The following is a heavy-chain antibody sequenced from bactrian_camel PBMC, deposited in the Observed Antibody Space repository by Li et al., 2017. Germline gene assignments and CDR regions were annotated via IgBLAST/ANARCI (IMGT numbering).Heavy chain of an antibody. D-gene: IGHD6*01. CDR3: ATRLTYGSSWYPPEFAY. V-gene: IGHV3S1*01. Sequence: VQLVESGGGLVQPGGSLRLSCAASGFTLSSYRTYWVRQAAGKGLEWVSGIMESGSTSYADSVKGRFTISRDNAKNTLYLQMNSQKTEDTAVYCCATRLTYGSSWYPPEFAYWGQGTQVTVS. CDR1: GFTLSSYR. J-gene: IGHJ6*01. CDR2: IMESGST.